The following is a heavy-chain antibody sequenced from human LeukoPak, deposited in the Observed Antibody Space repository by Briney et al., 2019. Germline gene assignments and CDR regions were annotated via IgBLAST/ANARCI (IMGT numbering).Heavy chain of an antibody. CDR3: ARDRGLSGYDLCDY. J-gene: IGHJ4*02. V-gene: IGHV3-7*01. CDR1: TFTFSNYW. CDR2: IKHDGSEK. Sequence: PGGSLRLSCAASTFTFSNYWMNWVRQAPGKGLEWVATIKHDGSEKHYVDSVEGRFTISRDNAMNSLYLQMNSLRAEDTAVYYCARDRGLSGYDLCDYWGQGTLVTDSS. D-gene: IGHD5-12*01.